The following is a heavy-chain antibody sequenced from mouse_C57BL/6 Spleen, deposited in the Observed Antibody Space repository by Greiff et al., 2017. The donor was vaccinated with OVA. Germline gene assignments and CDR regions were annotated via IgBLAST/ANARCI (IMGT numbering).Heavy chain of an antibody. CDR2: INPGSGGT. J-gene: IGHJ4*01. CDR1: GYAFTNYL. Sequence: QVQLQQSGAELVRPGTSVKVSCKASGYAFTNYLIEWVKQRPGQGLEWIGVINPGSGGTNYNEKFKGKATLTADKSSSTAYMRLSSLTSEDSAVYFCARDYDGYYAMDYWGQGTSVTVSS. CDR3: ARDYDGYYAMDY. V-gene: IGHV1-54*01. D-gene: IGHD2-4*01.